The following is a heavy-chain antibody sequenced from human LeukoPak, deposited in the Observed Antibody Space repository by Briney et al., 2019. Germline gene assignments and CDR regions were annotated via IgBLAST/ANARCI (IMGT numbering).Heavy chain of an antibody. Sequence: SETLSLTCAVYGGSFSGYWSWIRQPPGKGLEWIGEIHHSGSTNYNPSLKSRVTISVDTSKNHFSLNLNSVTAADTAVYYCARTHDYFDYWGQGTLVTVSS. CDR2: IHHSGST. J-gene: IGHJ4*02. V-gene: IGHV4-34*01. CDR3: ARTHDYFDY. CDR1: GGSFSGY.